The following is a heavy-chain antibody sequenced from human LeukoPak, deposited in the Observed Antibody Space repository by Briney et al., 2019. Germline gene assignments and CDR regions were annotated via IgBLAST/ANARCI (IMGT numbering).Heavy chain of an antibody. D-gene: IGHD6-6*01. Sequence: GGSLRLSCAAAGFTFSSYAMSWVRQAPGKGLEWVSAISGSGGSTYYGYSVKGRFSISRENCKNTLYLQLTSLSAEATAVYSCAKEQKESSSEFDYWGQGTLVTVSS. J-gene: IGHJ4*02. CDR1: GFTFSSYA. CDR2: ISGSGGST. V-gene: IGHV3-23*02. CDR3: AKEQKESSSEFDY.